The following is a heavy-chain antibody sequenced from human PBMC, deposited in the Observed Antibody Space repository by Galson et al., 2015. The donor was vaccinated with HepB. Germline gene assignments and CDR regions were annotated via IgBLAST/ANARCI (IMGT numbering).Heavy chain of an antibody. CDR2: IRYDGSNK. CDR3: AREGMTAVTNFDY. J-gene: IGHJ4*02. Sequence: SLRLSCAASGFTFSDYGVHWVRQAPGKGLEWLAVIRYDGSNKYYADSLKGRLTISRDNSKNTLYLQMNSLRAEDTAVYYCAREGMTAVTNFDYWGQGTLVTASS. D-gene: IGHD4-17*01. V-gene: IGHV3-33*01. CDR1: GFTFSDYG.